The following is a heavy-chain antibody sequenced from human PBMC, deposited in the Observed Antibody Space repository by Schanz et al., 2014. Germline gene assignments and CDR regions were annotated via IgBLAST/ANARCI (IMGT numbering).Heavy chain of an antibody. Sequence: QVQLVQSGAEVKKPGSSVKVSCKASGGTFSSYAFSWVRQAPGQGLEWMGKIIPILGMENYAQKFQGRVTITADISTSTAYMDLSSLRSDDTAVYYCARELRLEYYFDYWGQGTQVTVSS. CDR3: ARELRLEYYFDY. D-gene: IGHD4-17*01. J-gene: IGHJ4*02. CDR1: GGTFSSYA. V-gene: IGHV1-69*04. CDR2: IIPILGME.